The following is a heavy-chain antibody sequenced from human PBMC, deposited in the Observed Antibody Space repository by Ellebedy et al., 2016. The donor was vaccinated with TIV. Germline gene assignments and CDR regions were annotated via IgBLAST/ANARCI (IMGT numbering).Heavy chain of an antibody. Sequence: AASVKVSCKASEDTFSNYEINWVRQAFGQGLEWMGWMNPKSGNTGYAQEVQGRLPMTRNTSISTAYMELSSLKSEDTALYYCATQGATGFDYWGQGSLVTVSS. J-gene: IGHJ4*02. D-gene: IGHD1-26*01. CDR2: MNPKSGNT. CDR1: EDTFSNYE. V-gene: IGHV1-8*01. CDR3: ATQGATGFDY.